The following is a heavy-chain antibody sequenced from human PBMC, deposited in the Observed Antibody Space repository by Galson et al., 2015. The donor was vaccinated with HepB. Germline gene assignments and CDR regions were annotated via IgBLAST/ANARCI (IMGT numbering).Heavy chain of an antibody. CDR3: ARDPLGRQWLVLDYFDY. J-gene: IGHJ4*02. Sequence: SLRLSCAASGFTFSSYAMHWVRQAPGKGLEWVAVISYDGSNKYYADSVKGRFTISRDNSKNTLYLQMNSLRAEDTAVYYCARDPLGRQWLVLDYFDYWGQGTLVTVSS. CDR1: GFTFSSYA. V-gene: IGHV3-30-3*01. CDR2: ISYDGSNK. D-gene: IGHD6-19*01.